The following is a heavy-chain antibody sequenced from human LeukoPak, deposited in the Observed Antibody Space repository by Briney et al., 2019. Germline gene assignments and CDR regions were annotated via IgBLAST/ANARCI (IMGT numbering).Heavy chain of an antibody. J-gene: IGHJ4*02. V-gene: IGHV3-7*01. CDR1: RFTFSNYW. Sequence: GGSLRLSCAASRFTFSNYWMTWVRQGPGKGLEWVANIKPDGSGKNYVDSVKGRFTISRDNAKNSLYLQMNSLRVEDTAVYYCSSQPAALDLDYRSQGTLVTVSS. CDR2: IKPDGSGK. CDR3: SSQPAALDLDY. D-gene: IGHD2-15*01.